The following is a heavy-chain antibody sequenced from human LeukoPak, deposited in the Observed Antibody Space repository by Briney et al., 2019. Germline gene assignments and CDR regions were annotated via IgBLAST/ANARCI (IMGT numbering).Heavy chain of an antibody. CDR1: GGSISSYY. CDR3: ARHPSSSFDLF. D-gene: IGHD6-6*01. V-gene: IGHV4-59*05. Sequence: PSETLSLTCTVSGGSISSYYWSWIRQPPGKGLEWIGSIYYSGSTYYNPSLKSRVTISLDTSKNQFSLKLSSVTAADTAVYYCARHPSSSFDLFWGQGTLVTVSS. J-gene: IGHJ4*02. CDR2: IYYSGST.